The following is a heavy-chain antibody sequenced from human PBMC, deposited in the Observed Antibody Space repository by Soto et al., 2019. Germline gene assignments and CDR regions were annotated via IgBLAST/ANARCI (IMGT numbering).Heavy chain of an antibody. V-gene: IGHV3-30*18. J-gene: IGHJ3*02. Sequence: GGSLRLSCAASGFTFSSYGMHWVRQAPGKGLEWVAVISYDGSNKYYADSVKGRFTISRDNSKNTLYLQMNSLRAEDTAVYYCAKDYVWGSYRLDDAFDIWGQGTMVIVSS. CDR1: GFTFSSYG. CDR3: AKDYVWGSYRLDDAFDI. CDR2: ISYDGSNK. D-gene: IGHD3-16*02.